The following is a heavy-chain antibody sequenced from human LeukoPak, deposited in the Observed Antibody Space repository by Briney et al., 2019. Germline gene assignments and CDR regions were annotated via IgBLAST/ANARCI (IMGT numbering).Heavy chain of an antibody. CDR3: ARNYDSSGYYFYYFDY. V-gene: IGHV1-69*04. CDR1: GGTFSSYA. Sequence: GSSVKVSCKASGGTFSSYAISWVRQAPGQGLEWMGRIIPILGIANYAQKFQGRVTITADKSTSTAYMELSSLRSEDTAVYYCARNYDSSGYYFYYFDYWGQGTLVTVSS. CDR2: IIPILGIA. D-gene: IGHD3-22*01. J-gene: IGHJ4*02.